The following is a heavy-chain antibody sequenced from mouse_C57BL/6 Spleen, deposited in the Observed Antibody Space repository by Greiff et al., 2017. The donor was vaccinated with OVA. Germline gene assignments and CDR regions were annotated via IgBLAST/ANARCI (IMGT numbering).Heavy chain of an antibody. CDR3: GHGDQYYFGD. CDR1: GFNINDYY. D-gene: IGHD1-2*01. V-gene: IGHV14-2*01. CDR2: IDPEDGGT. Sequence: DVKLQESGAELVKPGASVKLSCTASGFNINDYYMHWVKQRTEQGLEWIGRIDPEDGGTKYAPKFKGKATLTADTSSNTAYLQLSSLTSEDAAVYYSGHGDQYYFGDWGQGTTVT. J-gene: IGHJ2*01.